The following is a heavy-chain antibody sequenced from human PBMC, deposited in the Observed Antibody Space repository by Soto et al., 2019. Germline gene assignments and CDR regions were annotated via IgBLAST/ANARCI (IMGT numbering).Heavy chain of an antibody. Sequence: SVKVSCKASGGTFSSYAISWVRQAPGQGLEWMGGIIPIFGTANYAQKFQGRVTITADESTSTAYMELSSLRSEDTAVYYCARDDYGDYDYYYGMDVWGQGTTVTVSS. CDR1: GGTFSSYA. CDR3: ARDDYGDYDYYYGMDV. D-gene: IGHD4-17*01. J-gene: IGHJ6*02. V-gene: IGHV1-69*13. CDR2: IIPIFGTA.